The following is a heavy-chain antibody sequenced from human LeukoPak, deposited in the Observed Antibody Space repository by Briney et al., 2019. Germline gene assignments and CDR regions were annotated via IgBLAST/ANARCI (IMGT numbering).Heavy chain of an antibody. CDR2: ISGSGGST. V-gene: IGHV3-23*01. CDR1: GFTFSSYA. CDR3: AKDLFEYSSSSAFDY. Sequence: SGGSLRLSCAASGFTFSSYAMSWVRQAPGKGLEWVSAISGSGGSTYYADSVKGRFTISRDNSKNTLYLQMNSLRAEDTAVYYCAKDLFEYSSSSAFDYWGQGTLVTVSS. D-gene: IGHD6-6*01. J-gene: IGHJ4*02.